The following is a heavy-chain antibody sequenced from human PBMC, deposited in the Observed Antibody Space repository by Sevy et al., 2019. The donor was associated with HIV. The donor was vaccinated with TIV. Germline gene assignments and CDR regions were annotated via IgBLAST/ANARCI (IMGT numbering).Heavy chain of an antibody. CDR2: TYHGGST. CDR3: ARQSGGDRLDYYGMDV. J-gene: IGHJ6*02. CDR1: NFSISSGYY. V-gene: IGHV4-38-2*01. D-gene: IGHD2-21*02. Sequence: SETLSLTCGVSNFSISSGYYWGWIRQTPGKGLEWIGNTYHGGSTYYNPSLKSRVAISVDTSTNMLSLRLSSVTAADTAVYYCARQSGGDRLDYYGMDVWGQGTTVTVSS.